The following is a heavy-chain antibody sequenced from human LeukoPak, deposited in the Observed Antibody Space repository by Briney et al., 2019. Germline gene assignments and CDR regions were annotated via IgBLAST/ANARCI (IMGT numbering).Heavy chain of an antibody. CDR1: GGTISRYY. Sequence: SETLSLTCAVSGGTISRYYWSWIRQPPGKGLEWIGYIYYSGSTNYNPSLKSRVTISVDTSKNQFSLKLSSVTAADTAVYYCARGPTRNYFDYWGQGTRVTVSS. CDR2: IYYSGST. J-gene: IGHJ4*02. CDR3: ARGPTRNYFDY. V-gene: IGHV4-59*13.